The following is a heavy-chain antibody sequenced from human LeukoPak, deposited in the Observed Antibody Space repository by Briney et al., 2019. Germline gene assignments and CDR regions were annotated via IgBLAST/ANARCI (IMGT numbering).Heavy chain of an antibody. J-gene: IGHJ5*02. CDR1: GYTFTSKY. CDR3: ARDKSVRDVAWWFNP. Sequence: ASVKVSRKAFGYTFTSKYMHWVRQAPGQGPEWMGVISHSGGSTTYAQKFQGRVTLTRDMSTSTAYLELSSLRSEDTAVYYCARDKSVRDVAWWFNPWGQGTLVTVSS. V-gene: IGHV1-46*01. D-gene: IGHD5-24*01. CDR2: ISHSGGST.